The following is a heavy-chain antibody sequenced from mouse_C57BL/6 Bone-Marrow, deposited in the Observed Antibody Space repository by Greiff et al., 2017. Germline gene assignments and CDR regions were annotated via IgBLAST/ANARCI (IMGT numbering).Heavy chain of an antibody. V-gene: IGHV1-74*01. CDR3: AIRIRCYYAMDY. CDR1: GYTFTSYW. J-gene: IGHJ4*01. Sequence: QVQLQQPGAELVKPGASVKVSCKASGYTFTSYWMHWVKQRPGQGLEWIGRIHPSDSDTNYNQKFKGKATLTVDKSSSTAYVQLSSLTSEDSAVYYCAIRIRCYYAMDYWGQGTSVTVSS. CDR2: IHPSDSDT. D-gene: IGHD1-1*01.